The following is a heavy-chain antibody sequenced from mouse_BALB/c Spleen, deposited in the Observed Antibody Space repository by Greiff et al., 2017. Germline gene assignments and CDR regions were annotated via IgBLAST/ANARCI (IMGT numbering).Heavy chain of an antibody. D-gene: IGHD1-1*02. CDR3: ARSLDYGPYAMDY. CDR2: INPGSGGT. Sequence: QVQLKQSGAELVRPGTSVKVSCKASGYAFTNYLIEWVKQRPGQGLEWIGVINPGSGGTNYNEKFKGKATLTADKSSSTAYMQLSSLTSDDSAVYFCARSLDYGPYAMDYWGQGTSVTVSS. V-gene: IGHV1-54*03. J-gene: IGHJ4*01. CDR1: GYAFTNYL.